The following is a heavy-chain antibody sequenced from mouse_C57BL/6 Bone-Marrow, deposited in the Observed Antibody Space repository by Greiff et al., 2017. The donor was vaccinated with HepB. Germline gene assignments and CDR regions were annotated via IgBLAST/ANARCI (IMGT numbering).Heavy chain of an antibody. CDR2: SRNKANDYTT. Sequence: EVMLVESGGGLVQSGRSLRLSCATSGFTFSDFYMEWVRQAPGKGLEWIAASRNKANDYTTEYSASVKGRFIVSRDTSQSILYLQMNALRAEDTAIYYCAREGFGYWYFDVWGTGTTVTVSS. CDR3: AREGFGYWYFDV. CDR1: GFTFSDFY. J-gene: IGHJ1*03. V-gene: IGHV7-1*01.